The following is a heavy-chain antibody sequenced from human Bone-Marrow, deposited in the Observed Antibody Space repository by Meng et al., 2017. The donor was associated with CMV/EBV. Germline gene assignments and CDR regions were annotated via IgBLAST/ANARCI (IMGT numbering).Heavy chain of an antibody. CDR1: GFTFSTYW. Sequence: GESLKISCAASGFTFSTYWMHWVRQAPGKGLVWVSRINPDGSSTSYADSVKGRFTISRDNAKNTLYLQMNSLRAEDTGVYYCAKTSGSWVWGQGTTVTVSS. CDR2: INPDGSST. CDR3: AKTSGSWV. J-gene: IGHJ6*02. D-gene: IGHD6-13*01. V-gene: IGHV3-74*01.